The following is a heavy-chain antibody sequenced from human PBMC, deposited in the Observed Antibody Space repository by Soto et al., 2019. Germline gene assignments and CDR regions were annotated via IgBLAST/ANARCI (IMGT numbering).Heavy chain of an antibody. D-gene: IGHD4-17*01. Sequence: VQLVESGGGLVQPGGSLRLSCAASGFTVSGNSMSWVRQAPGKGLEWVSVIYSGGSTYYADSVKGRFTISRDNSKNTLYLQMNSLRAEDTAVYYCARDLDYGDSGAFDIWGQGTMVTVSS. V-gene: IGHV3-66*01. CDR2: IYSGGST. J-gene: IGHJ3*02. CDR3: ARDLDYGDSGAFDI. CDR1: GFTVSGNS.